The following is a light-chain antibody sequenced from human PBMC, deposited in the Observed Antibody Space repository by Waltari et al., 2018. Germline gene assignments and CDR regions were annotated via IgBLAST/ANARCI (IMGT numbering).Light chain of an antibody. CDR1: SSDVGGYNS. CDR3: CSYAGSYTYV. CDR2: DVS. J-gene: IGLJ1*01. V-gene: IGLV2-11*01. Sequence: QSALTQPRSVSGSPGQSVTIPCTGTSSDVGGYNSVSWYQQHPGKAPKLMIYDVSNRPSGVPDRFSGSKSGNTASLTISGLQAEDEADYYCCSYAGSYTYVFGTGTKVTVL.